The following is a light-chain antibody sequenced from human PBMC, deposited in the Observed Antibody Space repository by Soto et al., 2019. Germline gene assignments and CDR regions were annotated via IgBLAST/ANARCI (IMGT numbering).Light chain of an antibody. Sequence: QSALTQPPSVSGAPGQRVAISCTGSSSNIGAEYDVHWYQQLPGTAPKRLIYGDNNRPSGVPDRFSGSKSGTSASLAITGLQPEDAADYYCQSYDCSLTTFVFGTGTKVIVL. V-gene: IGLV1-40*01. J-gene: IGLJ1*01. CDR1: SSNIGAEYD. CDR3: QSYDCSLTTFV. CDR2: GDN.